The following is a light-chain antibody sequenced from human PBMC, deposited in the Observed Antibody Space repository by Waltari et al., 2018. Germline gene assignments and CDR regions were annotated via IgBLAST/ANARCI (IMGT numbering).Light chain of an antibody. CDR2: EVT. V-gene: IGLV2-14*01. Sequence: QSALTQPASVSGSPGQSITISCTGTSSDVGGYNYVSWYQQHPGKAPKLIIYEVTNRPSGVPNRFSGSKSGSTASLTISGLQAGDEADYYCTSYTSSSTLYVFGTGTQVTVL. J-gene: IGLJ1*01. CDR1: SSDVGGYNY. CDR3: TSYTSSSTLYV.